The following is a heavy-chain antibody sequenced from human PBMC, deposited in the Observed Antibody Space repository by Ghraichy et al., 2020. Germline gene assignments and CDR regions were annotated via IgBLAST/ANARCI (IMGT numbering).Heavy chain of an antibody. V-gene: IGHV3-23*01. CDR3: ARRGPVEWGDFDY. D-gene: IGHD3-3*01. CDR1: GFTFRSHA. J-gene: IGHJ4*02. CDR2: ISGSGDRT. Sequence: GGSLRLSCAASGFTFRSHAMCWVRQSPGRGLEWVSAISGSGDRTFYADSVKGRFTISRDNYKNTLYLQMNSLGVEDTAEYYCARRGPVEWGDFDYWGQGTLVTVSS.